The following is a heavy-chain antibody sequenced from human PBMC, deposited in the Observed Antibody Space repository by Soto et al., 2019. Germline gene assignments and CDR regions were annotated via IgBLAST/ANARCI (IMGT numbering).Heavy chain of an antibody. V-gene: IGHV3-23*01. CDR3: ATVHNTSRSFNY. CDR1: GFSVNTYA. J-gene: IGHJ4*02. D-gene: IGHD1-20*01. Sequence: LRLSCAASGFSVNTYAMSWVRQAPGKGLEWVSTTGISGRTTYYADSVKGRFTVSRDDSQNTLDLQMSSLRAEDTAVYYCATVHNTSRSFNYWGQGTLVTVSS. CDR2: TGISGRTT.